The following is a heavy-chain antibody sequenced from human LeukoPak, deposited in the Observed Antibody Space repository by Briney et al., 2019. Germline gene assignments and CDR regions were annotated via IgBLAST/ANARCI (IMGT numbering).Heavy chain of an antibody. Sequence: PGGSLRLSCAASGFTFSSYWMSWVRQAPGKGLEWVANIKQDGSEKYYVDSVKGRFTISRDNAKNSLYLQMNSLRAEDTAVYYCARDHRYCSGGSCYSPDDAFDIWGQGTMVTVSS. CDR2: IKQDGSEK. CDR1: GFTFSSYW. J-gene: IGHJ3*02. CDR3: ARDHRYCSGGSCYSPDDAFDI. D-gene: IGHD2-15*01. V-gene: IGHV3-7*01.